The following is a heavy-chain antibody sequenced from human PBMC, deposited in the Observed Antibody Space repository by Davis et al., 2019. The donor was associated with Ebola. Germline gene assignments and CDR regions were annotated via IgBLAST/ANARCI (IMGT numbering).Heavy chain of an antibody. CDR1: GGSISSSSYY. Sequence: PSETLSLTCTVSGGSISSSSYYWGWIRQPPGKGLEWIGSIYYSGSTYYNPSLKSRVTISVDTSKNQFSLKLSSVTAADTAVYYCARQWGSSSHYGYWGQGTLVTVSS. CDR3: ARQWGSSSHYGY. CDR2: IYYSGST. D-gene: IGHD6-13*01. J-gene: IGHJ4*02. V-gene: IGHV4-39*01.